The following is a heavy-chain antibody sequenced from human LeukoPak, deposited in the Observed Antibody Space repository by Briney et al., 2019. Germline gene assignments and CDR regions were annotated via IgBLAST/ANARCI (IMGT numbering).Heavy chain of an antibody. Sequence: PGGSLRLSCAASGFTFSTYEMNWVRQAPGKGLECVSHISSSGSTIYYADSVKGRFTISRDNAKNSLYLQMNSLRAEDTAVYYCARGAVYYYGMDVWGQGTTVTVSS. CDR1: GFTFSTYE. J-gene: IGHJ6*02. V-gene: IGHV3-48*03. CDR3: ARGAVYYYGMDV. CDR2: ISSSGSTI.